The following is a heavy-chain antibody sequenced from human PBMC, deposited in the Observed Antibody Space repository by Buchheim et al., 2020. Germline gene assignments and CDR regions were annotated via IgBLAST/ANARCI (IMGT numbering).Heavy chain of an antibody. Sequence: EVQLVESGGGLVQPGGSLRLSCAASGFTFDNYEMNWVRQAPGKGLEWVSYISNSGSRTRYVDSVKGRFAISRDNAKNSLSLQMNSLRAEDTAVYYCTRSQYSNSGGSEFDYWGQGTL. CDR2: ISNSGSRT. CDR3: TRSQYSNSGGSEFDY. D-gene: IGHD2/OR15-2a*01. V-gene: IGHV3-48*03. CDR1: GFTFDNYE. J-gene: IGHJ4*02.